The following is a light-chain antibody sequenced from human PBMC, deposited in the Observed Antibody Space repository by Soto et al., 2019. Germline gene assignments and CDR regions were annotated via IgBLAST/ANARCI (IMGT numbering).Light chain of an antibody. V-gene: IGLV1-44*01. CDR2: ANN. Sequence: QSALTQAPSTSGTPGQTVTISCSGVYSNIGSNAVAWYRQVPGSAPKLLIYANNQRPAGVPDRFSGSKSGASASLAISGHQSDDEADFYCAAWDASLNVVLFGGGTKLTVL. J-gene: IGLJ2*01. CDR1: YSNIGSNA. CDR3: AAWDASLNVVL.